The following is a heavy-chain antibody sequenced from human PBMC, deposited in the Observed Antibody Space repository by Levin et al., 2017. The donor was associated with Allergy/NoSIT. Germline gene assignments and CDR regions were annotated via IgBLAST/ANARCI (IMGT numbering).Heavy chain of an antibody. V-gene: IGHV4-30-2*01. CDR3: ARASGPHQGAPERFPPQDFDS. CDR2: IYHSGST. J-gene: IGHJ4*02. Sequence: LRLSCAVSGGSISSGGYSWSWIRQPPGRGLEWIGYIYHSGSTYYNPSLKSRVTISVDRSKNQSSLKLSSVTAASTAVYFCARASGPHQGAPERFPPQDFDSWRQGTVVTVSS. D-gene: IGHD1-26*01. CDR1: GGSISSGGYS.